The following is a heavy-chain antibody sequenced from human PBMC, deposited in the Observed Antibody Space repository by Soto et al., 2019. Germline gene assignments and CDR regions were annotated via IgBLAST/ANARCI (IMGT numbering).Heavy chain of an antibody. CDR3: ARAGVVTARRVNWFDP. J-gene: IGHJ5*02. V-gene: IGHV4-59*01. Sequence: PSETLSLTCTVSGGSISSYYWSWIRQPPGKGLEWIGYIYYSGSTNYNPSLKSRVTISVDTSKNHFSLKLSSVNAADTAVYYCARAGVVTARRVNWFDPWGQGTLVTVSS. D-gene: IGHD2-21*02. CDR2: IYYSGST. CDR1: GGSISSYY.